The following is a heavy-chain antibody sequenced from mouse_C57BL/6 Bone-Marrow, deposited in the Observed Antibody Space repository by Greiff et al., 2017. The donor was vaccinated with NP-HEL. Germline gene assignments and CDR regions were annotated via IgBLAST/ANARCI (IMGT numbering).Heavy chain of an antibody. D-gene: IGHD2-2*01. Sequence: VQLQQSGAELVRPGASVKLSCPASGFNIKDDYMHWVKQRPEQGLEWIGWIDPENGDTEYASKFQGKAPITADTSSNTAYLQLSSLTSEDTAVYYCTRLYYGYDDPWLDYWGQGTSVTVSS. J-gene: IGHJ4*01. CDR2: IDPENGDT. CDR1: GFNIKDDY. V-gene: IGHV14-4*01. CDR3: TRLYYGYDDPWLDY.